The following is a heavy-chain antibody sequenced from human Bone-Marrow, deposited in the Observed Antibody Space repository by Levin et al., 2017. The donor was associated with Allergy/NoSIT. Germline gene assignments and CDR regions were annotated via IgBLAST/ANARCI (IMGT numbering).Heavy chain of an antibody. V-gene: IGHV3-74*03. Sequence: GGSLRLSCAVSGFTFSNYWMHWVRQAPGKGLVWLAHINIDGATTAYADSVKGRFTISRDNAKNTLYLQMNSLTAEDTALYYCASGMLTSNGHQYWGQGTPVTVSS. CDR3: ASGMLTSNGHQY. J-gene: IGHJ4*02. CDR2: INIDGATT. CDR1: GFTFSNYW. D-gene: IGHD2-8*01.